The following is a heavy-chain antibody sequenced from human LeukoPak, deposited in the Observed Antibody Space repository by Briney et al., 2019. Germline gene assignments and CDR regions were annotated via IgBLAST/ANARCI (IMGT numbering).Heavy chain of an antibody. V-gene: IGHV4-59*01. J-gene: IGHJ4*02. Sequence: SETLSLTCTVSGASMSSFYWSWIRQSPGKGLEWIGYIYSSGSTNYNPSLKSRVTISVDTSKSQFSLKLSSVTAADTAVYFCSREGRWLQLGFDYWGRGTLVTVSS. CDR1: GASMSSFY. D-gene: IGHD5-24*01. CDR2: IYSSGST. CDR3: SREGRWLQLGFDY.